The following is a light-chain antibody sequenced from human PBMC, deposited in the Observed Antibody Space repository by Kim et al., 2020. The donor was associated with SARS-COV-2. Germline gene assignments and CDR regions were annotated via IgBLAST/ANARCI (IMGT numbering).Light chain of an antibody. V-gene: IGLV3-9*01. Sequence: SVALGQTASITCGGDNIGSKHVHWYQQKSAQAHVLVIYRNSSRPAEIPERFSGSNSGNTATLTVSRAQAGDEADYYCQVWDNNTWVFGAGTQLTVL. J-gene: IGLJ3*02. CDR3: QVWDNNTWV. CDR1: NIGSKH. CDR2: RNS.